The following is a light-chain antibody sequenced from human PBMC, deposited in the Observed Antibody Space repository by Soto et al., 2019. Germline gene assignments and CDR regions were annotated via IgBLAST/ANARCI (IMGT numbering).Light chain of an antibody. Sequence: EIVVTQSPATLSLSPWERATLSCRASQSVSGYLAWYQQKPGQAPRRLIYDASSRATGIPARFSGTGSGTDFTLTIGSREPEDFAVYYCQQRSNWPLTFGQGTRLEI. CDR3: QQRSNWPLT. CDR2: DAS. V-gene: IGKV3-11*01. CDR1: QSVSGY. J-gene: IGKJ5*01.